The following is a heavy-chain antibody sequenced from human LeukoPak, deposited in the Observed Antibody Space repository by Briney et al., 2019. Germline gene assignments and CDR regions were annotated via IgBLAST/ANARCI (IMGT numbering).Heavy chain of an antibody. J-gene: IGHJ4*02. D-gene: IGHD6-6*01. V-gene: IGHV3-20*01. Sequence: PGGSLRLSCAASGFTFSSYAMSWVRQAPGKGLEWVSGINWNGGSTGYADSVKGRSTISRDNAKNSLYLQMNSLRAEDTALYHCARVGDHSSSSPIDYWGQGTLVTVSS. CDR2: INWNGGST. CDR1: GFTFSSYA. CDR3: ARVGDHSSSSPIDY.